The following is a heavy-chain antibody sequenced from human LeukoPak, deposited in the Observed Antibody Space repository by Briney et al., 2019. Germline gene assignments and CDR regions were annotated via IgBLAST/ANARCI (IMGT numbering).Heavy chain of an antibody. D-gene: IGHD3-10*01. J-gene: IGHJ4*02. CDR3: ATLVRGSNSYYPY. CDR1: GYPFTDYY. V-gene: IGHV1-2*02. CDR2: TNPNTGDT. Sequence: GASVRVSCKPSGYPFTDYYMHWMRQARGQGLEWMGWTNPNTGDTNYPQKFQGRVTMTTDTSISTAYMDLSRLSSDDTAVYYCATLVRGSNSYYPYWGQGTLVTVSS.